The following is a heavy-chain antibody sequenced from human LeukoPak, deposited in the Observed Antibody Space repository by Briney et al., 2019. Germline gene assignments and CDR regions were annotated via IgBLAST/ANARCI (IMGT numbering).Heavy chain of an antibody. Sequence: GGSLRLSCAASGFTFSSYGMHWVRQAPGKGLEWVAFIRYDGSNKYYADSVKGRFTISRDNSKNTLYLQMNSLRAEDTAVYYCAKEAYCSSTSCYWGYYYYYMDVWGKGTTVTVSS. D-gene: IGHD2-2*01. J-gene: IGHJ6*03. CDR2: IRYDGSNK. CDR3: AKEAYCSSTSCYWGYYYYYMDV. CDR1: GFTFSSYG. V-gene: IGHV3-30*02.